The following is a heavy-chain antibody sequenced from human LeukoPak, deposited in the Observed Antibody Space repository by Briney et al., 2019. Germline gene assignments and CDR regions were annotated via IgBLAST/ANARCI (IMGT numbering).Heavy chain of an antibody. D-gene: IGHD3-9*01. CDR3: AKDLVLRYFDWAFDY. J-gene: IGHJ4*02. Sequence: GRSLRLSCAASGFTLSSYGMHWVRQAPGKGLEWVAVISYDGSNKYYADSVKGRFTISRDNSKNTLYLQMNSLRAEDTAVYYCAKDLVLRYFDWAFDYWGQGTPVTVSS. CDR2: ISYDGSNK. CDR1: GFTLSSYG. V-gene: IGHV3-30*18.